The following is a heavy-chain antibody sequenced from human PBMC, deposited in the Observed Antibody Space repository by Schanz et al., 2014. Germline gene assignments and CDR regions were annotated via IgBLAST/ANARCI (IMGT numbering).Heavy chain of an antibody. V-gene: IGHV1-46*03. CDR2: INPSSGTT. CDR3: ARGGFFDSTSFHS. CDR1: GGTFSSYT. D-gene: IGHD2-2*01. J-gene: IGHJ4*02. Sequence: QVQLVQSGAEVKKPGVSVKVSCKASGGTFSSYTINWVRQAPGQGLEWMGKINPSSGTTRIAQNFQGRLTVTRDTSTSTVNMELSSLRSEDTAVYYCARGGFFDSTSFHSWGQGTLLTVSS.